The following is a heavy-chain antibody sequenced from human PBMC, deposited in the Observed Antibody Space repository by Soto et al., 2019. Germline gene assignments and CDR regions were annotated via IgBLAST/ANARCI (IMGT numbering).Heavy chain of an antibody. CDR1: GYTFTSYD. Sequence: VASVKVSCKASGYTFTSYDINWVRQATGQGLEWMGWMNPNSGNTGYAPKFQGRVTMTRNTSISTAYMELSSLRSEDTAVYYCARDEEQLVPVYGMDVWGQGTTVTVSS. CDR3: ARDEEQLVPVYGMDV. D-gene: IGHD6-13*01. V-gene: IGHV1-8*01. CDR2: MNPNSGNT. J-gene: IGHJ6*02.